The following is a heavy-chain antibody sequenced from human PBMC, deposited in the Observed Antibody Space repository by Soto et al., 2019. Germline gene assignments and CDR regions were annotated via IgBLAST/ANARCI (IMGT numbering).Heavy chain of an antibody. CDR1: GGSIGSGGYY. J-gene: IGHJ6*02. Sequence: SETLSLTCTVSGGSIGSGGYYWTWIRQYPGRGLEWIGNIYHSGTTNYNPSLKSRVTISLGTSKTQISLRLSSVPAADTAVYYCARADWEKGGMDVWGPGNTVTV. CDR2: IYHSGTT. V-gene: IGHV4-31*03. CDR3: ARADWEKGGMDV. D-gene: IGHD1-26*01.